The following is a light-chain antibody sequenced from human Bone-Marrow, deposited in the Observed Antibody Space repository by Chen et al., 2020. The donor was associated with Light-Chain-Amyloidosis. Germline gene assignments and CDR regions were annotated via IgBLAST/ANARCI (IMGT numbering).Light chain of an antibody. Sequence: NFKLTQPHSVSESPGKTVIISCTRSSGSIATNYVQWYQQRPGSSPTTVIYEDAQRPSGVPDRFSGSIDRSSNSASLTISGLKTEDEADYDCQSYQGSSQGVFGGGTKLTVL. CDR3: QSYQGSSQGV. J-gene: IGLJ3*02. CDR2: EDA. CDR1: SGSIATNY. V-gene: IGLV6-57*01.